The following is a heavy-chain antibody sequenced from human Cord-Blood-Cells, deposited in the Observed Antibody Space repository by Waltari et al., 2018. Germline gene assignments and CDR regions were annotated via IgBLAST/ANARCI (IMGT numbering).Heavy chain of an antibody. CDR2: IYSGGST. Sequence: EVQLVEFGGGLVQPGGSLGLSFPASGFTAVRNYMSWVRQAPGKGLEWVSVIYSGGSTYYADSVKGRFTISRHNSKNTLYLQMNSLRAEDTAVYYCARGRGYWGQGTLVTVSS. V-gene: IGHV3-53*04. J-gene: IGHJ4*02. CDR3: ARGRGY. CDR1: GFTAVRNY.